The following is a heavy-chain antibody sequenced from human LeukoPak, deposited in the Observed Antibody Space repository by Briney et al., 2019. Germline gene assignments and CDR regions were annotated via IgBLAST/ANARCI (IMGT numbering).Heavy chain of an antibody. CDR2: FYHSGTT. V-gene: IGHV4-4*02. J-gene: IGHJ4*02. Sequence: PSGTLSLTCAVSGGSISSSNWWGWVRQPPGKGLEWIGEFYHSGTTNYNPSLKSRVTISVDKSKNQLSLKLSSVTAADTAVYFCATAVPFQLVHWGQGTLVTVST. CDR1: GGSISSSNW. CDR3: ATAVPFQLVH. D-gene: IGHD6-13*01.